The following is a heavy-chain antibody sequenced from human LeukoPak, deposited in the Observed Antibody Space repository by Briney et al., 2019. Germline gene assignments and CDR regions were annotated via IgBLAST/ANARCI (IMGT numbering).Heavy chain of an antibody. V-gene: IGHV3-49*03. Sequence: GGSLRLSCTASGSTFGDYAMSWFRQAPGKGLEWVGFIRSKAYGGTTEYAASVKGRFTISRDDSKSIAYLQMNSLKTEDTAVYYCTRGSDFWSGYYVNFDYWGQGTLVTVSS. CDR3: TRGSDFWSGYYVNFDY. J-gene: IGHJ4*02. CDR2: IRSKAYGGTT. D-gene: IGHD3-3*01. CDR1: GSTFGDYA.